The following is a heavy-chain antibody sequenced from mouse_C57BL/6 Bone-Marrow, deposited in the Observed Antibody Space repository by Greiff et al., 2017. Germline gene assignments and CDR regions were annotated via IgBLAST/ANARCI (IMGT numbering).Heavy chain of an antibody. J-gene: IGHJ4*01. CDR2: IYPRSGNT. CDR3: ARSSWDGAMDY. D-gene: IGHD4-1*01. Sequence: SGAELARPGASVKLSCKASGYTFTSYGISWVKQRTGQGLEWIGEIYPRSGNTYYNEKFKGKATLTADKSSSTAYMELRSLTSEDSAVYFCARSSWDGAMDYWGQGTSVTVSS. CDR1: GYTFTSYG. V-gene: IGHV1-81*01.